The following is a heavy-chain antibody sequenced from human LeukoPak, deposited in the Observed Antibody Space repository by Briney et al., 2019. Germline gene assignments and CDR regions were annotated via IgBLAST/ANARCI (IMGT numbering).Heavy chain of an antibody. CDR3: ARQEIGGGSSPPQAVDY. V-gene: IGHV4-39*07. J-gene: IGHJ4*02. CDR2: IYYSGST. Sequence: SSETLSLTCTVSGGSISSSSYYWGWIRQPPGKGLEWIGSIYYSGSTYYNPSLKSRVTISVDTSKNQFSLKLSSVTAADTAVYYCARQEIGGGSSPPQAVDYWGQGTLVTVSS. D-gene: IGHD2-15*01. CDR1: GGSISSSSYY.